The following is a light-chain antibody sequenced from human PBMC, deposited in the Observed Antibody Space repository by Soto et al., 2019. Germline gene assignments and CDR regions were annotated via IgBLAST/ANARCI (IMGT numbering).Light chain of an antibody. CDR1: SSDVGAYNY. CDR3: NSYTSSTTPYV. CDR2: DVT. V-gene: IGLV2-14*03. Sequence: QSVLTQPASVSGSPGQSITISCTGSSSDVGAYNYVSWYQHHPDKAPKLVTYDVTNRPSGVSNRFSGSKSGNTASLTISGLQAEDEADYYCNSYTSSTTPYVFGTGTKVTVL. J-gene: IGLJ1*01.